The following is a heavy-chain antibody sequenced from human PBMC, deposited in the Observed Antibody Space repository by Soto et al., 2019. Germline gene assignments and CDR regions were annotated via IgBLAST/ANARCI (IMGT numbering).Heavy chain of an antibody. CDR3: AREGSIAAAGTPLDP. J-gene: IGHJ5*02. V-gene: IGHV1-2*04. Sequence: ASVKVSCKASGYTFTGYYMHWVRQAPGQGLEWMGWINPNSGGTNYAQKFQGWVTMTRDTSISTAYMELSRLRSDDTAVYYCAREGSIAAAGTPLDPWGQGTLVTVS. D-gene: IGHD6-13*01. CDR1: GYTFTGYY. CDR2: INPNSGGT.